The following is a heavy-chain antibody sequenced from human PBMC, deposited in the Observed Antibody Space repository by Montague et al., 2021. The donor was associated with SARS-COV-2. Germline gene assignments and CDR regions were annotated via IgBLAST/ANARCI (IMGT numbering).Heavy chain of an antibody. Sequence: SETLSLTCTVSGGSITNNIDYWAWIRQPPGKGLEWIGSIYYTGNTYYNPSLKSRLTISVVTSKNHFTLKLSPVTAAETAVYYCARLKCYFDSSGSPSAFDFWGQGTKVTVSS. CDR2: IYYTGNT. J-gene: IGHJ3*01. CDR1: GGSITNNIDY. D-gene: IGHD3-22*01. V-gene: IGHV4-39*02. CDR3: ARLKCYFDSSGSPSAFDF.